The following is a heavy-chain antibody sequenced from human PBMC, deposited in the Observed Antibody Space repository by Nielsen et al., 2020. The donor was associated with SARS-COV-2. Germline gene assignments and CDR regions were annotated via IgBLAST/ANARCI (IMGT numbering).Heavy chain of an antibody. CDR3: ARDPHTIIAVAGNF. Sequence: GGSLRLSCAASGFTFSSYSMNWVRQAPGKGLEWVPSISSSSSYIYYADSVKGRFTISRDNAKNSLYLQMNSLRAEDTAVYYCARDPHTIIAVAGNFWGQGTLVTVSS. CDR2: ISSSSSYI. J-gene: IGHJ4*02. CDR1: GFTFSSYS. D-gene: IGHD6-19*01. V-gene: IGHV3-21*01.